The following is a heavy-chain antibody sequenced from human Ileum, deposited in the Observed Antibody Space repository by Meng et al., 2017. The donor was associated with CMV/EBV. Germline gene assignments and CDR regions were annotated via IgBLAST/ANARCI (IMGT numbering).Heavy chain of an antibody. Sequence: GESLKISCVASGFTFSSWGMTWVRQAPGKGLEWVSSISGSGSDTVYADSVKGRFTISRDNFENTLYLQMDSLRVEDTAVYYCAKNWEGSSWYYFDYWGQGALVTVSS. CDR2: ISGSGSDT. CDR1: GFTFSSWG. D-gene: IGHD6-13*01. J-gene: IGHJ4*02. V-gene: IGHV3-23*01. CDR3: AKNWEGSSWYYFDY.